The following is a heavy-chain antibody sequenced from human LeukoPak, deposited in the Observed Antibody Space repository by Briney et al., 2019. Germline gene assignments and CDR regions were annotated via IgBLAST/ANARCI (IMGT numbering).Heavy chain of an antibody. CDR3: ARVQENYGGYTYYYYYGMDV. J-gene: IGHJ6*02. CDR2: INPNSGGT. V-gene: IGHV1-2*02. D-gene: IGHD5-12*01. CDR1: GYTFTGYY. Sequence: ASVKVSCKASGYTFTGYYMHWVRQAPGQGLEWMGWINPNSGGTNYAQKFQGRVTMTRDTSISTAYMELSRLRSDDTAVYYCARVQENYGGYTYYYYYGMDVWGQGTTVTVSS.